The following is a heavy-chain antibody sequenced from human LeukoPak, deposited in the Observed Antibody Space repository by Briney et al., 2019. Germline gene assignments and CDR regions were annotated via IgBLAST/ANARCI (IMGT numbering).Heavy chain of an antibody. V-gene: IGHV1-18*01. CDR2: ISAYNGNT. J-gene: IGHJ4*02. CDR1: GYTFTSYG. D-gene: IGHD3-22*01. Sequence: ASVKVSCKASGYTFTSYGISWVRQAPGQGLEWMEWISAYNGNTNYAQKLQGRVTMTTDTSTSTAYMELRSLRSDDTAVYYCARSSRITMIVVVITNSQYYFDYWGQGTLVTVSS. CDR3: ARSSRITMIVVVITNSQYYFDY.